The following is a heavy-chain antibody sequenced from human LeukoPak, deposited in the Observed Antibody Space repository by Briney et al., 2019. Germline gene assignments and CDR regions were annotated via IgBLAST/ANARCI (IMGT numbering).Heavy chain of an antibody. CDR1: GFTFGGHS. Sequence: GGSLKLSCAASGFTFGGHSMVWVRQAPGKGLEWVSSITTSSYISYADSVKGRFTISRDNAKNSLYLQMNSLRAEDTAVYYCARDGTSAFDIWGQGTMVTVSS. CDR3: ARDGTSAFDI. D-gene: IGHD1-1*01. V-gene: IGHV3-69-1*01. CDR2: ITTSSYI. J-gene: IGHJ3*02.